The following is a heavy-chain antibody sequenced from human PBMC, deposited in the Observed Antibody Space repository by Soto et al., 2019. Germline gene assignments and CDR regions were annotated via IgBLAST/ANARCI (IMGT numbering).Heavy chain of an antibody. CDR3: AKSTYYDFWSGPKSNYYGMDV. Sequence: PGGSLRLSCAASGFTFSSYSMNWVRQAPGKGLEWVSAISGSGGSTYYADSVKGRFTISRDNSKNTLYLQMNSLRAEDTAVYYCAKSTYYDFWSGPKSNYYGMDVWGQGTTVTVSS. D-gene: IGHD3-3*01. CDR2: ISGSGGST. CDR1: GFTFSSYS. J-gene: IGHJ6*02. V-gene: IGHV3-23*01.